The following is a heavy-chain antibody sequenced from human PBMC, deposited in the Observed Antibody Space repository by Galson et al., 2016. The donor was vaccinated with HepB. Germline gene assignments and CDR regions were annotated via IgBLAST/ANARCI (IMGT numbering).Heavy chain of an antibody. Sequence: TLSLTCGVYGGSLSGYHWTWIRQHPGKGLEWIGYIYHSGNTYYNPSLKSRVTISEDTSKNQFSLTLRSVTAADTAVYYCARSFRYGDYGRPPFDYWGQGTLVTVSS. CDR3: ARSFRYGDYGRPPFDY. CDR1: GGSLSGYH. V-gene: IGHV4-31*11. CDR2: IYHSGNT. J-gene: IGHJ4*02. D-gene: IGHD4-17*01.